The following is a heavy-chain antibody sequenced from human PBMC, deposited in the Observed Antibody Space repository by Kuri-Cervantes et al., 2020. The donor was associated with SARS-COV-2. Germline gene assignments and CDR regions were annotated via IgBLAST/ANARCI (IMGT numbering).Heavy chain of an antibody. J-gene: IGHJ4*02. CDR1: GYTFTSYD. V-gene: IGHV1-8*03. CDR2: MNPNSGNT. CDR3: ASTSGSHPVFDY. Sequence: ASVKVSCKASGYTFTSYDINWVRQATGQGLEWMGWMNPNSGNTGYAQKFQGRVTITRNTSISTVYMELSSLRSEDTAVYYCASTSGSHPVFDYWGQGTLVTVSS. D-gene: IGHD3-10*01.